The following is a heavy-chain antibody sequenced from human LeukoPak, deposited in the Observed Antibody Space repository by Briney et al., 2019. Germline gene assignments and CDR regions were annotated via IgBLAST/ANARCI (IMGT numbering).Heavy chain of an antibody. D-gene: IGHD3-22*01. CDR3: ASYDSSGYYYGDFDY. CDR2: IIPIFGTA. Sequence: ASVKVSCKAFGYTFTGYWMHWVRQAPGQGLEWMGGIIPIFGTANYAQKFQGRVTITADKSTSTAYMELSSLRSEDTAVYYCASYDSSGYYYGDFDYWGQGTLVTVSS. J-gene: IGHJ4*02. CDR1: GYTFTGYW. V-gene: IGHV1-69*06.